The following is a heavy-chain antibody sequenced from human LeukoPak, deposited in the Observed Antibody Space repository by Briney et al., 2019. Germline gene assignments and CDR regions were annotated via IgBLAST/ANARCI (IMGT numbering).Heavy chain of an antibody. V-gene: IGHV1-2*02. CDR2: INPNSGGT. CDR3: ARDYCSSTSCYGYFDY. D-gene: IGHD2-2*01. J-gene: IGHJ4*02. CDR1: GYTFTGYY. Sequence: GASVKVSCKASGYTFTGYYMHWVRRAPGQGLEWMGWINPNSGGTNYAQKFQGRVTMTRDTSISTAYMGLSRLRSDDTAVYYCARDYCSSTSCYGYFDYWGQGTLVTVSS.